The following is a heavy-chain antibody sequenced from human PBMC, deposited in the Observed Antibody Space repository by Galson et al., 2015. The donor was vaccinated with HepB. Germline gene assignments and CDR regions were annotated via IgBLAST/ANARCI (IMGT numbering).Heavy chain of an antibody. CDR2: MSPNSGYT. J-gene: IGHJ4*02. CDR3: ARNLPRTGDFDF. V-gene: IGHV1-8*01. D-gene: IGHD7-27*01. Sequence: SVKVSCKAFGYTFSTYDINWVRQATGQGLEWLGWMSPNSGYTGYAREFQDRVTMTRDTSISTAYLELNRLRAEDTAVYYCARNLPRTGDFDFWGQGTLVTVSS. CDR1: GYTFSTYD.